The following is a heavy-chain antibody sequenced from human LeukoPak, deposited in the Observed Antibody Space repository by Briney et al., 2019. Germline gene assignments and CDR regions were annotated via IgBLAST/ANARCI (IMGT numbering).Heavy chain of an antibody. D-gene: IGHD3-9*01. CDR3: AKPYSGTILTGWFDP. Sequence: GGSLRLSCAASGFTFSSYAMTWVRQAPGKGLEWVSIISGSGGSTSYADSVKGRFTISRDNSKNTLYLQMNRRRAEDTALYYCAKPYSGTILTGWFDPWGQGTLVTVSS. J-gene: IGHJ5*02. CDR2: ISGSGGST. V-gene: IGHV3-23*01. CDR1: GFTFSSYA.